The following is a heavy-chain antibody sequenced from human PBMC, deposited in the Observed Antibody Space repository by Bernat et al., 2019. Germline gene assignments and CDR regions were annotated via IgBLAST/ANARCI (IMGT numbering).Heavy chain of an antibody. V-gene: IGHV1-58*01. CDR2: IVVGSGNT. CDR3: AAGYYYGSGSYYIPDY. J-gene: IGHJ4*02. D-gene: IGHD3-10*01. Sequence: QMQLVQSGPEAKKPGTSVKVSCKASGFTFTSSAVQWVRQARGQRLEWIGWIVVGSGNTNYAQKFQERVTITRDMSTSTAYMELSSLRSEDTAVYYCAAGYYYGSGSYYIPDYWGQGTLVTVSS. CDR1: GFTFTSSA.